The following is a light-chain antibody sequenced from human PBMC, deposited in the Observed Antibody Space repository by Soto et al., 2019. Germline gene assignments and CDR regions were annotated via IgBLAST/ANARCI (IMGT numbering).Light chain of an antibody. J-gene: IGKJ4*01. CDR2: GAF. Sequence: EIVLTPSPGTLSLSPGERATFSCRASQSVSSNYLAWYQQKPGQAPRLLIYGAFKRATGIPDRFSGSGSGTDFTLTISSLEPEDFAVYYCQQRSNWPLTFGGGTKVDI. V-gene: IGKV3D-20*02. CDR3: QQRSNWPLT. CDR1: QSVSSNY.